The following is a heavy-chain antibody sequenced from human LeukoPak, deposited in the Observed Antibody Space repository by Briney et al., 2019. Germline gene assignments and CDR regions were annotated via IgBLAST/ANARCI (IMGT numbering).Heavy chain of an antibody. CDR2: MNPNTGIT. J-gene: IGHJ4*02. D-gene: IGHD5-18*01. CDR1: GYTFTSYD. CDR3: ARDGYTALGYR. Sequence: ASVKVSCKASGYTFTSYDINWVRQAPGQGLEWMGWMNPNTGITAYAQHFQGRVTMTRDTSITTAYLELSSLRSDDTAVYYCARDGYTALGYRWGQGTLVTVSS. V-gene: IGHV1-8*02.